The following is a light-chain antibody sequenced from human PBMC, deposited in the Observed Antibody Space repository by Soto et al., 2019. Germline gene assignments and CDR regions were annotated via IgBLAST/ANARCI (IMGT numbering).Light chain of an antibody. Sequence: QLVLTQPPSVSGAPGQRVTISCTGSSSNIGAGYDVHWYQQPPGTAPKLLIYDNTNRPSGVPDRFSGSKSGTSASLAITGLQAEDEADYYCQSYDSSLTVVFGGGTKLTVL. CDR1: SSNIGAGYD. V-gene: IGLV1-40*01. J-gene: IGLJ2*01. CDR2: DNT. CDR3: QSYDSSLTVV.